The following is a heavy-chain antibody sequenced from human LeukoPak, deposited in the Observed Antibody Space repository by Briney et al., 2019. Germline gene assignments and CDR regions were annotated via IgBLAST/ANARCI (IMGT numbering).Heavy chain of an antibody. CDR3: ARSRMEGGLDGY. V-gene: IGHV1-2*02. Sequence: ASVKVSCKASGYTFTGYYTHWVRQARGQGLEWMGWINPNSGGTNYAQKFQGRVTMTGDTSISTAYMELSRLRSDDTAVYYCARSRMEGGLDGYWGQGTLVTVSS. CDR1: GYTFTGYY. D-gene: IGHD3-16*01. CDR2: INPNSGGT. J-gene: IGHJ4*02.